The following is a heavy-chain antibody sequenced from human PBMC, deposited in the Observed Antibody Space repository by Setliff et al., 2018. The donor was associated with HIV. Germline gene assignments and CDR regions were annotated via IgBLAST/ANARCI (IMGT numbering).Heavy chain of an antibody. V-gene: IGHV4-38-2*01. CDR1: NYSISSAYY. D-gene: IGHD6-19*01. J-gene: IGHJ6*02. CDR2: IYHNGST. Sequence: SETLSLTCAVSNYSISSAYYWGWIRHPPGKGREWIGSIYHNGSTYYTPSLKSRVTISVDTSKNQFSLKLSSVTAADTAVYYCARRPAGAVAGGYGMDVWGQGTTVTVSS. CDR3: ARRPAGAVAGGYGMDV.